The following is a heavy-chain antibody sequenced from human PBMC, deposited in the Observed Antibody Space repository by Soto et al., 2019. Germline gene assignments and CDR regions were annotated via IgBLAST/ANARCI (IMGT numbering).Heavy chain of an antibody. CDR2: IKSKADGGAR. CDR1: GFMFSSAW. Sequence: EVQMVQSGGDLVKPGGSLRLSCVTSGFMFSSAWMSWVRQAPGKGLEWVARIKSKADGGARDYAAPVKGRFTISRDDSKKTGYLQMNSLRAEDTAVYYCVEGWNDFWGQGTLVTVSS. J-gene: IGHJ4*02. V-gene: IGHV3-15*01. CDR3: VEGWNDF. D-gene: IGHD1-1*01.